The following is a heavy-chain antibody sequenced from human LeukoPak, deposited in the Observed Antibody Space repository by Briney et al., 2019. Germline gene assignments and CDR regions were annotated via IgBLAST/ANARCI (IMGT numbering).Heavy chain of an antibody. D-gene: IGHD5-24*01. Sequence: SETLSLTCTVSGGSITSSSYYWGWIRQPPGKGLEWIGSIYYSGITYYNPSLKSRVTMSVDTSKSQFSLKLTSVTAADTALYFCARDCTGRFSRDYFDPWGQGTLVTVSS. V-gene: IGHV4-39*07. CDR2: IYYSGIT. CDR3: ARDCTGRFSRDYFDP. J-gene: IGHJ5*02. CDR1: GGSITSSSYY.